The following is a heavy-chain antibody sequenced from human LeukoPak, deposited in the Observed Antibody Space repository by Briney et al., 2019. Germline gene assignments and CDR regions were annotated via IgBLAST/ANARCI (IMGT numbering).Heavy chain of an antibody. CDR2: IYYSGST. Sequence: PSETLSLTCTVSGGSISSYYWSWIRQPPGKGLEWIGYIYYSGSTNYNPSLRSRVTISVDTSKNQFSLKLSSVTAADTAVYYCATGSPFDYGSGTTGLPLDIWGQGTMVTVSS. J-gene: IGHJ3*02. CDR1: GGSISSYY. V-gene: IGHV4-59*01. D-gene: IGHD3-10*01. CDR3: ATGSPFDYGSGTTGLPLDI.